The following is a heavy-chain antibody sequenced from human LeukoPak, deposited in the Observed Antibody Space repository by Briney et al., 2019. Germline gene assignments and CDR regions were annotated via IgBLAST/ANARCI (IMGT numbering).Heavy chain of an antibody. Sequence: PSETLSLTCTVSGGSISSYYWSWIRQPPGKGLEWIGYIYYSGSTNYNPSLKSRVTISVDTSKNQFSLKLSSVTAADTAVYYCARDHRGLLTNYDFWSGYEMVPDYWGQGTLVTVSS. D-gene: IGHD3-3*01. CDR3: ARDHRGLLTNYDFWSGYEMVPDY. CDR2: IYYSGST. V-gene: IGHV4-59*01. J-gene: IGHJ4*02. CDR1: GGSISSYY.